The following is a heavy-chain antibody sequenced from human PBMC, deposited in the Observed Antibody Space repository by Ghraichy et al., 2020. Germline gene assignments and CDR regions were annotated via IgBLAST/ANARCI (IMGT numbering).Heavy chain of an antibody. CDR2: INHSGIT. J-gene: IGHJ5*02. CDR3: GGIEWFGTDGRS. Sequence: SETLSLTGAGYGVSFSGHYLTCIRQPPGKGLGWSGEINHSGITDYNPARKSRVAIAADTSKNQFSLKLNSVTAEDTAVYYCGGIEWFGTDGRSWGQGTLVTVSS. D-gene: IGHD3-10*01. V-gene: IGHV4-34*01. CDR1: GVSFSGHY.